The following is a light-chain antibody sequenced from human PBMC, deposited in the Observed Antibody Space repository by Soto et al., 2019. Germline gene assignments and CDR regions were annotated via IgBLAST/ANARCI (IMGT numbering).Light chain of an antibody. J-gene: IGKJ2*01. V-gene: IGKV1-39*01. CDR3: QQSYSTPYT. CDR2: AAS. Sequence: DIEMTQSPSSLSVSVGDRVTITCRASQSISSYFNWYQQKPGQAPKLLIYAASSLQIGVPSRFSGSGSGTDFTLTISRLLADYFATYYCQQSYSTPYTFGRGTKLEIK. CDR1: QSISSY.